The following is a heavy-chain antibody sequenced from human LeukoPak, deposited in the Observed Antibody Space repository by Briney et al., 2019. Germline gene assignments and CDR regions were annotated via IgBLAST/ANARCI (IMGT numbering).Heavy chain of an antibody. J-gene: IGHJ4*02. CDR2: IYPSDSDT. Sequence: KTGESLKISCKGSGYSFTNYWIGWVRQMPGKGLEWMGIIYPSDSDTTYSPSFQGQVTISADKSISTAYLQWSSLKASDTAMYYCARRELGILYYFDYWGQGTLVTVSS. V-gene: IGHV5-51*01. CDR1: GYSFTNYW. CDR3: ARRELGILYYFDY. D-gene: IGHD7-27*01.